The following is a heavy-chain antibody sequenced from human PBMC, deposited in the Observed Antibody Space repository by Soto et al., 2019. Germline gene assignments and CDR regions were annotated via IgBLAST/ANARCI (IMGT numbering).Heavy chain of an antibody. V-gene: IGHV3-7*05. J-gene: IGHJ5*02. D-gene: IGHD1-1*01. CDR3: ASGGVGNNWSVWFDP. CDR2: IKQDGSEK. Sequence: PGGSPRLSCAASGFTFSNYWMNWVRQAPGKGLEWVANIKQDGSEKYYEDSVKGRFTISRDNAKNSLYLQMNSLRAEDTAVYYCASGGVGNNWSVWFDPWGQGTLVTVSS. CDR1: GFTFSNYW.